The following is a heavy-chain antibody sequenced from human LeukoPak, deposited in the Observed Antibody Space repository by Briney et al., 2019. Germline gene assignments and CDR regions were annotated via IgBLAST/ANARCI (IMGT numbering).Heavy chain of an antibody. Sequence: PSETLSLTCAVYGGSFSGCYWSCIRQPPGKGLEWIGEINHSGRTNYNPSLRSRVTMSLEMSKHQFSLNLTSVTAADTAVYYCASNTATVFDYWGQGALVTVSS. D-gene: IGHD2-21*02. J-gene: IGHJ4*02. CDR3: ASNTATVFDY. V-gene: IGHV4-34*01. CDR1: GGSFSGCY. CDR2: INHSGRT.